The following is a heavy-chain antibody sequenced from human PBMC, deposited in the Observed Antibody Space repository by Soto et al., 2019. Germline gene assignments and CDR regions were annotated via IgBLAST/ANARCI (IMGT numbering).Heavy chain of an antibody. V-gene: IGHV4-34*01. CDR3: AGAPEVSGSSQTPPDF. Sequence: QVQLHQWGAGLLKPSETLSLACSIYSGSFSGYYWSWIRQPPGKGLEWIGEISQSGNTNYSPSLKRRVSITIDPAKEQFSLNPAFVAAADTAVYYCAGAPEVSGSSQTPPDFWGQGTLVTVSS. CDR2: ISQSGNT. D-gene: IGHD6-6*01. J-gene: IGHJ4*02. CDR1: SGSFSGYY.